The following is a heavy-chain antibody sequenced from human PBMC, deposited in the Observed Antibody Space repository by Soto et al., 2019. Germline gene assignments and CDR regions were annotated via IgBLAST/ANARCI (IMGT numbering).Heavy chain of an antibody. Sequence: SATLSLTFTFSGGSISSTSHYWPWIRQPPGKGLECIGSIYYSGSTYYNPSLKSRATISVDTSKNHFSLQLTSLTAADTAVYYCARQAGWLIDYWGQGDLVTGSS. J-gene: IGHJ4*02. CDR1: GGSISSTSHY. CDR3: ARQAGWLIDY. V-gene: IGHV4-39*01. CDR2: IYYSGST. D-gene: IGHD6-19*01.